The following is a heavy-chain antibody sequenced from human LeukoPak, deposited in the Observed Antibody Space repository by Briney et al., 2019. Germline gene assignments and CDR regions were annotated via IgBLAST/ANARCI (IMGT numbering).Heavy chain of an antibody. CDR1: GFSFSSQG. Sequence: GKSLRLSCAASGFSFSSQGMHWVRQAPGERLKWEAVISIDGVYKYYADSVKGRFIISRDNSKNTLYLQMNRLRAEDTAIYYCAKGGITLVRGSFDYWGQGTLVTVSS. D-gene: IGHD3-10*01. V-gene: IGHV3-30*18. CDR2: ISIDGVYK. CDR3: AKGGITLVRGSFDY. J-gene: IGHJ4*02.